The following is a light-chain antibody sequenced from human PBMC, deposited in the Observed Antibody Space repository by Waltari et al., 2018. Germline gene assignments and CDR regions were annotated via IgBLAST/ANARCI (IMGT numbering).Light chain of an antibody. CDR2: KIS. Sequence: DVVMTQSPLFLPVTLGQPASISCRSSQSPVTKDGNIYLNWFQQRPGQSPRLLIYKISNRESGVPDRFSGSGSGTDFTLTISSLQAEDVAVYYCQQYYTTPWTFGQGTKVEIK. CDR1: QSPVTKDGNIY. CDR3: QQYYTTPWT. J-gene: IGKJ1*01. V-gene: IGKV2-30*01.